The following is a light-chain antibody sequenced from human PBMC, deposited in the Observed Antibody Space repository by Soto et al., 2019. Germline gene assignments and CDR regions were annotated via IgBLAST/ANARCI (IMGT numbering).Light chain of an antibody. CDR3: MPGSRWVGP. J-gene: IGKJ1*01. Sequence: DDVRTQAPLSLPVTLGQPASISCRSSQGLVYNDGNTYLDWFQQRPGQSPRRLIYEVSNWDSGVPDRFSGSGSGTDLTLKISGVEAEDVGVYYCMPGSRWVGPFGQGNDVEI. CDR2: EVS. CDR1: QGLVYNDGNTY. V-gene: IGKV2D-30*01.